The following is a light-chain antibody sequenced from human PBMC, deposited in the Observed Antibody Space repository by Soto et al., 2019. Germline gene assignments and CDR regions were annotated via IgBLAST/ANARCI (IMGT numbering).Light chain of an antibody. Sequence: EIVLTQSPGTLSLSPGERPTLSCSASQSVSGSYLAWYQHKPGQAPRLLIYGASNRATGIPDRFTGSGSGTDFTLTISRLEPEDFAVYYCQQYDHSPITFGQGTRLEIK. CDR1: QSVSGSY. J-gene: IGKJ5*01. CDR3: QQYDHSPIT. CDR2: GAS. V-gene: IGKV3-20*01.